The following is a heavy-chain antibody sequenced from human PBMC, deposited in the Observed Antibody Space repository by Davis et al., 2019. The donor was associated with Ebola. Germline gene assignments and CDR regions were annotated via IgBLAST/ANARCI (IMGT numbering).Heavy chain of an antibody. CDR1: GFTFSSYA. CDR3: ARVVVPAAIWSYYYYYMDV. V-gene: IGHV3-20*04. CDR2: INWNGGST. D-gene: IGHD2-2*01. J-gene: IGHJ6*03. Sequence: GESLKISCAASGFTFSSYAMSWVRQAPGKGLEWVSGINWNGGSTGYADSVKGRFTISRDNAKNSLYLQMNSLRAEDTALYYCARVVVPAAIWSYYYYYMDVWGKGTTVTVSS.